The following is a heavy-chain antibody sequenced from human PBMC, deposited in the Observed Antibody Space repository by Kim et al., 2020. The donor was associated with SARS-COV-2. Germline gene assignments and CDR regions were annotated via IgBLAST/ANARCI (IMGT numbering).Heavy chain of an antibody. Sequence: ASVKVSCKASGYTFTSYAMHWVRQAPGQRLEWMGWINAGNGNTKYSQKFQGRVTITRDTSASTAYMELSSLRSEDTAVYYCARDRGYSYGRGVYYYYYMDVWGKGNGHRLL. CDR1: GYTFTSYA. CDR3: ARDRGYSYGRGVYYYYYMDV. V-gene: IGHV1-3*01. D-gene: IGHD5-18*01. CDR2: INAGNGNT. J-gene: IGHJ6*03.